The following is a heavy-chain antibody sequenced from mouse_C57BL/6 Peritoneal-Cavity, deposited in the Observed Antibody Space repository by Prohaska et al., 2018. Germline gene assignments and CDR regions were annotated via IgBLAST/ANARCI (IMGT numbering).Heavy chain of an antibody. J-gene: IGHJ1*03. Sequence: EVQLVESGGGLVKPGGSLKLSCAASGFTFSDYGMHWVRQAPEKGLEWVADISSGSSTIYYADTVKCRFTISRDNAKNTLVLQMTSLRSEDTAMYYCATPYYGSSSYWYFDVWGTGTTVTVSS. V-gene: IGHV5-17*01. CDR1: GFTFSDYG. D-gene: IGHD1-1*01. CDR3: ATPYYGSSSYWYFDV. CDR2: ISSGSSTI.